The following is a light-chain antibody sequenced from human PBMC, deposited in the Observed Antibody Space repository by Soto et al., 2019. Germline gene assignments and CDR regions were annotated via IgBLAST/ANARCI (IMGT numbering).Light chain of an antibody. CDR1: QSLVNSDGNTY. Sequence: DRVLTQPPLSSPVTLGQPASISCWSSQSLVNSDGNTYLNWLQQRPGQPPRLLIYLISKRMSGVPDRFSGSGAGTNFTLNISRVEADDVGIYYCMQTTHPPLTFGGGTKVEIK. CDR2: LIS. CDR3: MQTTHPPLT. J-gene: IGKJ4*01. V-gene: IGKV2-24*01.